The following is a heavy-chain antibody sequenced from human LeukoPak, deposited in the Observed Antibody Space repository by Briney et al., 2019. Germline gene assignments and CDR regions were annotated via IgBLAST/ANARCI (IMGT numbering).Heavy chain of an antibody. CDR2: ISSSSSYI. J-gene: IGHJ4*02. CDR3: AREGSSPLGY. CDR1: GFTFSSYS. V-gene: IGHV3-21*01. Sequence: GGSLRLSCAASGFTFSSYSMNWVRQAPGRGLEWVSPISSSSSYIYYADSVKGRFTISRDNAKNSLYLQMNSLRAEDTAVYYCAREGSSPLGYWGQGTLVTVST. D-gene: IGHD3-10*01.